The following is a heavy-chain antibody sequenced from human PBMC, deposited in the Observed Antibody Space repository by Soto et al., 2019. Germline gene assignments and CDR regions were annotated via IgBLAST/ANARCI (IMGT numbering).Heavy chain of an antibody. CDR2: IDWDDDK. Sequence: SGPTLVNPTQTLTLTCTFSGFSLSTSGMCVSWIRQPPGKALEWLALIDWDDDKYYSTSLKTRLTISKDTSKNQVVLTMTNMDPVDTATYYCARIRRNWNPSYYYCMDVWGQGTPVTVSS. CDR3: ARIRRNWNPSYYYCMDV. D-gene: IGHD1-1*01. J-gene: IGHJ6*02. CDR1: GFSLSTSGMC. V-gene: IGHV2-70*01.